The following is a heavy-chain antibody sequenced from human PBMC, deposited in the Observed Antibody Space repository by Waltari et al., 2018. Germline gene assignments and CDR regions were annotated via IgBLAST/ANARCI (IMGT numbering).Heavy chain of an antibody. Sequence: QVQLVQSGAEVKKPGSSVKVSCKASGGTFSSYTISWVRQAPGQGLEWMGRIIPILGIANSAQKFQGRVTITADKSTSTAYMELSSLRSEDTAVYYCARKDGHPRYYYGMDVWGQGTTVTVSS. V-gene: IGHV1-69*02. CDR2: IIPILGIA. CDR1: GGTFSSYT. CDR3: ARKDGHPRYYYGMDV. J-gene: IGHJ6*02.